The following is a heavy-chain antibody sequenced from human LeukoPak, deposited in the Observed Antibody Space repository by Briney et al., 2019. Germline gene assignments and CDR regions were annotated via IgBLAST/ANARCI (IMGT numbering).Heavy chain of an antibody. CDR1: GYTFTSYG. CDR3: ARAGGYGGNRDY. CDR2: ISAYNGNT. Sequence: ASVKPSCKASGYTFTSYGISWGRQAPGPGLEWMGWISAYNGNTNYAQKLQGRVTMTTDTSTSTAYMELRSLRSDDTAVYYCARAGGYGGNRDYWGQGTLVTVSS. V-gene: IGHV1-18*01. D-gene: IGHD4-23*01. J-gene: IGHJ4*02.